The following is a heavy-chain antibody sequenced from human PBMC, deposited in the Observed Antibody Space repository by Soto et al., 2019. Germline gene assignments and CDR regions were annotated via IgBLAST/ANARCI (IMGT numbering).Heavy chain of an antibody. CDR2: IYYSGST. CDR1: GGSIGSSSYY. V-gene: IGHV4-39*01. Sequence: SETLSLTCTVSGGSIGSSSYYWGWIWQPPGKGLEWIGSIYYSGSTYYNPSLKSRVTISVDTSKNQFSLKLSSVTAADTAVYYCARLPYDFWSGYYTVDYYYGMDVWGQGTTVT. J-gene: IGHJ6*02. D-gene: IGHD3-3*01. CDR3: ARLPYDFWSGYYTVDYYYGMDV.